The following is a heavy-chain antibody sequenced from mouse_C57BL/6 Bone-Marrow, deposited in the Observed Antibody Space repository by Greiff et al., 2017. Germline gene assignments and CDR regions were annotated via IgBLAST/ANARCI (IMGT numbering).Heavy chain of an antibody. CDR3: ARHPLLDYFYWYFDV. CDR1: GFTFSSYG. V-gene: IGHV5-6*01. CDR2: ISSGGSYT. Sequence: EVQLVESGGDLVKPGGSLKLSCAASGFTFSSYGMSWVRQTPDKRLEWVATISSGGSYTYYTDSVKGRFTISRDNAKNTLYLQMCSLKSEDTAMYFCARHPLLDYFYWYFDVWGTGTTVTVSS. D-gene: IGHD1-1*02. J-gene: IGHJ1*03.